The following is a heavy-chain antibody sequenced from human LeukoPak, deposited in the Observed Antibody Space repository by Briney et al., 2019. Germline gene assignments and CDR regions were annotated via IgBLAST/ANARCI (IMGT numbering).Heavy chain of an antibody. Sequence: ASVKVSCKASGYTFTSYGISRVRQAPGQGLEWMGWISAYNGNTNYAQKLQGRVTMTTDTSTSTAYMELRSLRSDDTAVYYCARPRTGTTPYYYYYMDVWGKGTTVTVSS. CDR3: ARPRTGTTPYYYYYMDV. CDR1: GYTFTSYG. D-gene: IGHD1-7*01. CDR2: ISAYNGNT. J-gene: IGHJ6*03. V-gene: IGHV1-18*01.